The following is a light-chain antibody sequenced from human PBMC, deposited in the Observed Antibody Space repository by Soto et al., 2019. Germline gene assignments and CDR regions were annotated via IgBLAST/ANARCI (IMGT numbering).Light chain of an antibody. CDR1: SSNIGAGSD. CDR3: QAYDSSLSVYV. J-gene: IGLJ1*01. CDR2: GNY. Sequence: QPVLTQPPSVSGAPGQRVTISCTGNSSNIGAGSDVHWYQQLPGTAPKFLIFGNYNRPSGVPERFSGSKSGTSASLAITGLQAEDEADYYCQAYDSSLSVYVFGTGTKVTVL. V-gene: IGLV1-40*01.